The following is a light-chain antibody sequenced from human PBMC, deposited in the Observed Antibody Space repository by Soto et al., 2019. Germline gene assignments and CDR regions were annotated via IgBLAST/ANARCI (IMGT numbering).Light chain of an antibody. CDR2: GNS. J-gene: IGLJ1*01. CDR1: SSNIGAGYD. CDR3: QSYDSSLSASYV. Sequence: QSVLTQPPSVSAAPGQRVTISCTGSSSNIGAGYDVHWYQQLPGTAPKLLIYGNSNRPSGVPDRFSGSKSGTSACLAITGLQAEDEADYYCQSYDSSLSASYVFVTGTKVTVL. V-gene: IGLV1-40*01.